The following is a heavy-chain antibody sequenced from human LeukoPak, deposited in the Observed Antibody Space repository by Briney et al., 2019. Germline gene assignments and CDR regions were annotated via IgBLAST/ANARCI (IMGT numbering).Heavy chain of an antibody. J-gene: IGHJ4*02. CDR1: GVPLRSNHW. V-gene: IGHV4-4*02. D-gene: IGHD3-22*01. Sequence: SETLSLTCAVFGVPLRSNHWWSWVRQSPGKGLEWIGEVHHTGSTTYNPSLGGRVTISADKSKNQLSLKLTSVTAADTAVYFCARGGYYETSPLDSWGQGTLVIVSS. CDR2: VHHTGST. CDR3: ARGGYYETSPLDS.